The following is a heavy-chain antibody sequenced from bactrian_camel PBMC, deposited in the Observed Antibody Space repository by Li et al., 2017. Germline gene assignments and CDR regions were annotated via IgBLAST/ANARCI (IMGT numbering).Heavy chain of an antibody. CDR3: KTDCPAYRRLGHTY. CDR1: GITTDEAD. Sequence: VQLVESGGGSVQAGGTLRLSCTASGITTDEADMGWYRQRPGNQCELVAKLSTAGGTDFPNSEIERFIISRNNAKNTVYLQANSLNPEDTAMYICKTDCPAYRRLGHTYWGQGTQVTVS. J-gene: IGHJ4*01. CDR2: LSTAGGT. D-gene: IGHD2*01. V-gene: IGHV3S53*01.